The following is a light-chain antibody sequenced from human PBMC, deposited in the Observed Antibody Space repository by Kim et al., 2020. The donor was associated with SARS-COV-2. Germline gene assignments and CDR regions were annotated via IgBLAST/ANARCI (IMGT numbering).Light chain of an antibody. Sequence: QSVLTQPPSASGTPGQRVTISCSGSSSNIGSNTVNWYQQLPGTAPKLLIYSNNQRPSGVPDRFSGSKSGTSASLAISGLQSEDEADYYCAAWDDRLNAYVFGTGTKVTVL. CDR1: SSNIGSNT. V-gene: IGLV1-44*01. CDR3: AAWDDRLNAYV. J-gene: IGLJ1*01. CDR2: SNN.